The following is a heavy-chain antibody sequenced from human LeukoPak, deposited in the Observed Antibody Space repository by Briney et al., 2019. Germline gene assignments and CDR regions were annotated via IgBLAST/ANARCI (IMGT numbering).Heavy chain of an antibody. J-gene: IGHJ5*02. V-gene: IGHV3-11*01. CDR2: INIFGSTI. CDR3: AKDLWGENWFDP. Sequence: GGSLRLSCAASGFTFSDYYMSWIRQAPGKGLEWVSYINIFGSTIYYADSVKGRFTISRDNAKNSLYLQMNSLRAEDTAVYYCAKDLWGENWFDPWGPGSLVIVSS. D-gene: IGHD7-27*01. CDR1: GFTFSDYY.